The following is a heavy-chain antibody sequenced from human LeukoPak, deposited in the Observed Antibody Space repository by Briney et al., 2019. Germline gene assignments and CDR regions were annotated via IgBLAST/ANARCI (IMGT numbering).Heavy chain of an antibody. D-gene: IGHD3-10*01. CDR2: IYYSGST. J-gene: IGHJ4*02. CDR3: ARHWRPRSADEHGSGSYFDY. V-gene: IGHV4-39*01. Sequence: SETLSLTCTVSGGSISSSSYYWGWIRQPPGKGLEWIGSIYYSGSTYYNPSLKSRVTISVDTSKNQFSLKLSSVTAADTAVYYCARHWRPRSADEHGSGSYFDYWGQGTLVTVSS. CDR1: GGSISSSSYY.